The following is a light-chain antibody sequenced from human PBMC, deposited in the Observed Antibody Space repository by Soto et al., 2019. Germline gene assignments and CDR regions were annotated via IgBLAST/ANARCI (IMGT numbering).Light chain of an antibody. V-gene: IGKV3-11*01. CDR2: DVS. J-gene: IGKJ4*01. CDR3: QDRSGLIT. CDR1: QSISIT. Sequence: EVVLTQSPATLTLSPGERATLSCRASQSISITLAWYQQKPGQAPRLLIYDVSNRATGIPARFSGSGSGTDFTLIISSLEPEDFAVYYCQDRSGLITFGGGTKVEIK.